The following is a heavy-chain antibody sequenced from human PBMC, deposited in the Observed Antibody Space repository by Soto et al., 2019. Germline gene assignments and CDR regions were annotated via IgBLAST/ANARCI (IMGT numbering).Heavy chain of an antibody. CDR3: AKNFCSGWHAIFFDY. D-gene: IGHD6-19*01. V-gene: IGHV3-9*01. J-gene: IGHJ4*02. Sequence: EVQLVESGGGLVQPGRSLRLSCAASGFTFDDYAMHWVRQAPGKGLEWVSGISWNSGSIGYADSVKGRFTISRDNAKNSLYLQMNSLRAEDTALYYCAKNFCSGWHAIFFDYWGQGTLVTVSS. CDR2: ISWNSGSI. CDR1: GFTFDDYA.